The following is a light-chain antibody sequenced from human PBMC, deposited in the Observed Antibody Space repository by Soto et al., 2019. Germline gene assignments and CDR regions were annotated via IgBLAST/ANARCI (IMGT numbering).Light chain of an antibody. CDR3: QQYDHPPYT. Sequence: DIQMTQSPSSLSATVGDRVTITCQASQDISKYLNWYQQKPGKAPKLLIYDASNLETGVPSRFSGSGSGTDFSLTINSLQPEDIATYYCQQYDHPPYTFRQGTKLEI. J-gene: IGKJ2*01. CDR1: QDISKY. V-gene: IGKV1-33*01. CDR2: DAS.